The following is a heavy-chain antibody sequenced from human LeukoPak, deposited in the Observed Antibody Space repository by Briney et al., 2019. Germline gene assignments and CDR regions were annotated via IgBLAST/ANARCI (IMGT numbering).Heavy chain of an antibody. D-gene: IGHD6-13*01. CDR1: GGSISSYY. J-gene: IGHJ2*01. Sequence: SETLSLTCTVSGGSISSYYWSWIRQPPGKGLEWIGYIYYSGNTKYNPSLKSRVTISVDTSKNQFSLKLRSVTAADTAVYYCARVYYSSSYDYWYFDLWGRGTLVTVSS. CDR3: ARVYYSSSYDYWYFDL. CDR2: IYYSGNT. V-gene: IGHV4-59*01.